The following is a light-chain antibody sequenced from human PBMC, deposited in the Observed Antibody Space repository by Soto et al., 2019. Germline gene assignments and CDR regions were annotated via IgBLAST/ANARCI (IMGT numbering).Light chain of an antibody. CDR3: QQTNTFLPLI. CDR1: QGISNW. Sequence: DIQMTQSPSSVSASVGDSVTITCRASQGISNWLAWYQQQPGKAPKLLIYAASSLQSGVPSRFSGGGSGTHFTLIISSLQPEDFATYYCQQTNTFLPLIFGGGTKVEIK. J-gene: IGKJ4*01. V-gene: IGKV1-12*01. CDR2: AAS.